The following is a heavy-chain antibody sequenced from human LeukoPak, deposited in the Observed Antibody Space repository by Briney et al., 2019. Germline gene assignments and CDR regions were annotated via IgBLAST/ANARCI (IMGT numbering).Heavy chain of an antibody. CDR3: ARRLGSSWFDY. J-gene: IGHJ4*02. V-gene: IGHV4-39*07. CDR1: GGSISSSSFY. D-gene: IGHD2-15*01. Sequence: PSETLSLTCTVSGGSISSSSFYWAWIRQPPGKGLEWIGSVYFSGGTYYNPPLKSRLTISMDASKNEFSLTLSSVTAADTATYYCARRLGSSWFDYWGQGTLVIVSS. CDR2: VYFSGGT.